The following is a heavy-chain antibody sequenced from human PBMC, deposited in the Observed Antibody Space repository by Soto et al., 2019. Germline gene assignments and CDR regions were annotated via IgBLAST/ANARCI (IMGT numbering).Heavy chain of an antibody. CDR2: ISAYNGNT. CDR1: GYTCTSYG. V-gene: IGHV1-18*01. D-gene: IGHD6-13*01. Sequence: QVQLVQSGAEVKKPGASVKVSCKASGYTCTSYGISWVRQAPGQGLEWMGWISAYNGNTNYAQKLQGRVTLTTDTSTSTAYMEPRSMRSDDTAVDYCARGSKFKGHYYFDYWGQGTLVTVAA. CDR3: ARGSKFKGHYYFDY. J-gene: IGHJ4*02.